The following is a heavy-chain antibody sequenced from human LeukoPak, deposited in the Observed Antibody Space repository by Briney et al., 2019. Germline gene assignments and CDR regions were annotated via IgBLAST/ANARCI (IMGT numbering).Heavy chain of an antibody. V-gene: IGHV4-30-4*08. J-gene: IGHJ4*02. CDR3: ARVAIVGATSPDY. Sequence: SETLSLTCTVSGGSISSGDYYWSWIRQPPGKSLEWIGYIYYSGSTYYNPSLKSRVTISVDTSKIQFSLKLSSVTSADTAVYYCARVAIVGATSPDYWGQGTLVTVSS. D-gene: IGHD1-26*01. CDR2: IYYSGST. CDR1: GGSISSGDYY.